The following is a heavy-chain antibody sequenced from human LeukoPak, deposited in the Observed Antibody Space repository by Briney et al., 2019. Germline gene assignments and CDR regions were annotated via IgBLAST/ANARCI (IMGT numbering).Heavy chain of an antibody. CDR3: ARGTYYYEF. D-gene: IGHD3/OR15-3a*01. CDR2: MNQFGTEI. CDR1: KFTFSDYY. V-gene: IGHV3-7*04. J-gene: IGHJ4*02. Sequence: GGSLRLSCAASKFTFSDYYMTWVRQATGKGPEWVAYMNQFGTEIKYLDSVKGRFTISRDNAKSSLYLWMTSLTADDTAVYYCARGTYYYEFWGQGTLVILSS.